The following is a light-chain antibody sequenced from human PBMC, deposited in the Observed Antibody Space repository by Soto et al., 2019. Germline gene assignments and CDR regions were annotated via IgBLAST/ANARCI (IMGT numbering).Light chain of an antibody. CDR2: AKS. CDR3: QQYGNSPQT. Sequence: ELVLTHSPDTLSLSPGERATLSCRASQSVNSDYLAWYRQKPSQAPSLLMYAKSTRATGIPDRFYGSGSGTDFTLTIYRLEPEDFAVYYCQQYGNSPQTFGQGTKVDIK. CDR1: QSVNSDY. J-gene: IGKJ1*01. V-gene: IGKV3-20*01.